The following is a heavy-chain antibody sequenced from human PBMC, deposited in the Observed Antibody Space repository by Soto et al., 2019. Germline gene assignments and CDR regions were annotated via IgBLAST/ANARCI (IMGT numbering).Heavy chain of an antibody. Sequence: GESLKISCKGSGYSFTSYWIGWVRQMPGKGLEWMGIIYPGDSDTRYSPSFQGQVTISADKSISTAYLQWSSLKASDTAMYYCAGHSDSSGYSLYYYGMDVWGQGTTVTVSS. V-gene: IGHV5-51*01. CDR1: GYSFTSYW. CDR3: AGHSDSSGYSLYYYGMDV. CDR2: IYPGDSDT. J-gene: IGHJ6*02. D-gene: IGHD3-22*01.